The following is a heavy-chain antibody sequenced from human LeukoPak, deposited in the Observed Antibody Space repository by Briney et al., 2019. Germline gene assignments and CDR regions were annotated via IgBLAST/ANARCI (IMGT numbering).Heavy chain of an antibody. CDR3: AKGFQSFGSGSYSDY. CDR2: ISGSGSNT. D-gene: IGHD3-10*01. V-gene: IGHV3-23*01. Sequence: GGSLRLSCATSGLTFSSYAMSWVRQTPGKTLEWVSSISGSGSNTFYADSVKGRFPISRDNSKNTLYLQMNSLRAEDTAVYYCAKGFQSFGSGSYSDYWGQGTLVTVSS. CDR1: GLTFSSYA. J-gene: IGHJ4*02.